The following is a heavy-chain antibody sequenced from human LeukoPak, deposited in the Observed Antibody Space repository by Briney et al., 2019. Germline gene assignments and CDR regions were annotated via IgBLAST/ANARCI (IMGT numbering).Heavy chain of an antibody. D-gene: IGHD4-17*01. CDR3: ARDYGDYGDYPYYYYYMDV. V-gene: IGHV1-69*05. CDR1: GGTFSSYA. J-gene: IGHJ6*03. CDR2: IIPIFGTA. Sequence: ASAKVSCKASGGTFSSYAISWVRQAPGQGLEWMGGIIPIFGTANYAQKFQGRVTITTDESTSTAYMELCSLRSEDTAVYYCARDYGDYGDYPYYYYYMDVWGKGTTVTVSS.